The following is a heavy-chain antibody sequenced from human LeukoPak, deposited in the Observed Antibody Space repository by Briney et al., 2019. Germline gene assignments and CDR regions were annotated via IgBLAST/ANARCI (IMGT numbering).Heavy chain of an antibody. Sequence: WGSLRLSCAASGFTVSSNFMSWVRQAPGKGLDWGSVIYSGGSTHYADSVKGRFTISRDNSKNTLYLPMNRLRAQPPAVYYCARDSIVGARLDAFALWGQGTMVTVSS. CDR3: ARDSIVGARLDAFAL. V-gene: IGHV3-66*02. D-gene: IGHD1-26*01. CDR1: GFTVSSNF. CDR2: IYSGGST. J-gene: IGHJ3*01.